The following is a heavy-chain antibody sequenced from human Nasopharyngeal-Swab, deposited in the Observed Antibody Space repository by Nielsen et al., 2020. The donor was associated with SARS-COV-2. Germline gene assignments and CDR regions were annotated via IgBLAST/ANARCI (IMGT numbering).Heavy chain of an antibody. CDR1: GFSITYRF. D-gene: IGHD2-8*01. J-gene: IGHJ6*02. CDR2: IPPFNGNA. V-gene: IGHV1-45*02. CDR3: ASGQCINGVCNPTDGLDV. Sequence: SVKVSCKASGFSITYRFLHWMRQAPGQALEWTGWIPPFNGNAKYAQKFQGRVSITRDGSRTTASLELSSLRPDDTAMYFCASGQCINGVCNPTDGLDVWGQGTSVTVS.